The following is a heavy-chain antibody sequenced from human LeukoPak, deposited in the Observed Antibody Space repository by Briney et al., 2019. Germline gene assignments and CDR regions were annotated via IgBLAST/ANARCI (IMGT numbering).Heavy chain of an antibody. V-gene: IGHV1-2*02. CDR2: INPNSGGT. J-gene: IGHJ5*02. Sequence: ASVKVSCKASGGTFSSYAISWVRQAPGQGLEWMGWINPNSGGTNYAQKFQGRVTMTRDTSISTAYMELSRLRSDDTAVYYCARTVVAATPDYNWFDPWGQGTLVTVSS. D-gene: IGHD2-15*01. CDR1: GGTFSSYA. CDR3: ARTVVAATPDYNWFDP.